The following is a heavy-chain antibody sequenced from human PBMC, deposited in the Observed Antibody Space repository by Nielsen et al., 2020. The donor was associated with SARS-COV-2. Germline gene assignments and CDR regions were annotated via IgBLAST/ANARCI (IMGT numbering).Heavy chain of an antibody. Sequence: ASVKVSCKASGFAFTSYFMHWVRQAPGQGLEWMAIINPVDDSTNYAQKFQGRVTITADESTSTAYMELSSLRSEDTAVYYCAHLGATDEDAFDIWGQGTMVTVSS. J-gene: IGHJ3*02. CDR1: GFAFTSYF. D-gene: IGHD1-26*01. V-gene: IGHV1-46*01. CDR2: INPVDDST. CDR3: AHLGATDEDAFDI.